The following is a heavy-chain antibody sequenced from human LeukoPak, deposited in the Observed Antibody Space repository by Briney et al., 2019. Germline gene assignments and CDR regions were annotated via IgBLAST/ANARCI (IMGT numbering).Heavy chain of an antibody. D-gene: IGHD3-16*02. CDR2: INQDGSEK. CDR3: ARNDFVWGSYRSPTTYYFDY. V-gene: IGHV3-7*04. J-gene: IGHJ4*02. CDR1: GFTFTRYW. Sequence: GGSLKLSCAASGFTFTRYWMTWVRQAPGRGLEWVANINQDGSEKYYVDSVMGRFTISRDNAKNSLYLQVHSLRAEDTAVYFCARNDFVWGSYRSPTTYYFDYWGQGALVTVSS.